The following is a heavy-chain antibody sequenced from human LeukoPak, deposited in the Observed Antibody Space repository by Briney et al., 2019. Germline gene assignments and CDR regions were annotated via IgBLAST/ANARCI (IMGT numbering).Heavy chain of an antibody. D-gene: IGHD6-13*01. V-gene: IGHV3-53*04. CDR3: ARESSNGGYCYYGMDV. Sequence: PGGSLRLSCAASGFTVSSNYMSWVRQAPGKGLEWVSVIYSGGSTYYADSVKGRFTISRHNSKNTLYLQMNSLRAEDTAVYYCARESSNGGYCYYGMDVWGQGTTVTVSS. J-gene: IGHJ6*02. CDR1: GFTVSSNY. CDR2: IYSGGST.